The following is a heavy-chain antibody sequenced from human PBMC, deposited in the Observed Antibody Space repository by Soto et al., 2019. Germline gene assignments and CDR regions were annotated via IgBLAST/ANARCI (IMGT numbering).Heavy chain of an antibody. CDR3: AKRGVDGTTGLGAFDI. CDR2: ISGSGGST. V-gene: IGHV3-23*01. CDR1: GFTFSSYA. J-gene: IGHJ3*02. Sequence: HPGGSLRLSCAASGFTFSSYAMSWVRQAPGKGLEWVSAISGSGGSTYYADSVKGRFTISRDNSKNTLYLQMNSLRAEDTAVYYCAKRGVDGTTGLGAFDIWGQGTMVTVSS. D-gene: IGHD3-10*01.